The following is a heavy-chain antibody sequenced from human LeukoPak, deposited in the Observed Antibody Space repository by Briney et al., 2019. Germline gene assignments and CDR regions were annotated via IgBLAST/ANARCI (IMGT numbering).Heavy chain of an antibody. D-gene: IGHD3-3*01. V-gene: IGHV4-38-2*02. CDR3: ARDRSYDFWSGYTPDY. J-gene: IGHJ4*02. CDR1: GYSISSGYY. Sequence: SETLSLTCDVSGYSISSGYYWGWIRQPPGKGLEWIGSVFHSGSTYYNPSLRSRVTISLDTSKNQFSLQLSSVAAADTAVYYCARDRSYDFWSGYTPDYWGQGTLVTVPS. CDR2: VFHSGST.